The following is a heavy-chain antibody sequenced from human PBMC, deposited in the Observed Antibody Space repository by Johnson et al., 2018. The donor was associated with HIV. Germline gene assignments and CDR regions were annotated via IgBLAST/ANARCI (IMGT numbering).Heavy chain of an antibody. Sequence: QVQLVESGGGVVQPGGSLRLSCAASGFTFSSYGMHWVRQAPGQGLEWVAFIRYDGSNKYYADSVKGRFTISRDNSKNTLYLQMNSLRAEDTAVYYCASSAPGLLPNDAFDIWGQGTMVTVSS. V-gene: IGHV3-30*02. CDR1: GFTFSSYG. CDR2: IRYDGSNK. CDR3: ASSAPGLLPNDAFDI. J-gene: IGHJ3*02. D-gene: IGHD2-15*01.